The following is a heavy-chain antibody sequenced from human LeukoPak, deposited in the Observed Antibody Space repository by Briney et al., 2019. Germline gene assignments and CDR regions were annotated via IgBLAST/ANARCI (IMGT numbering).Heavy chain of an antibody. D-gene: IGHD1-1*01. CDR1: GFTFSSYG. CDR2: IRYDGSNK. Sequence: PGGSLRLSCAASGFTFSSYGMHWVRQAPGKGLEWVAFIRYDGSNKYYADSVKGRFTISRDNAKNSLYLQMNSLRAEDTAVYYCAREIGWNDGGGRAFDIWGQGTMVTVSS. CDR3: AREIGWNDGGGRAFDI. J-gene: IGHJ3*02. V-gene: IGHV3-30*02.